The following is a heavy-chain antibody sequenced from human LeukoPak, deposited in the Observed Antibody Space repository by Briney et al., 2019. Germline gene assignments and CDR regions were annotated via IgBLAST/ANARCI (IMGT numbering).Heavy chain of an antibody. CDR1: GFTFSSYG. CDR2: IWYDGSNK. J-gene: IGHJ4*02. V-gene: IGHV3-33*01. Sequence: GGSLRLSCAASGFTFSSYGMHWVRQAPGKGLEWVAVIWYDGSNKYYADSVKGRFTISRDNSKNTLYLQMNSLRAEDTAVYYCARDGGRDGYNSFDYWGQGTLVTVSS. D-gene: IGHD5-24*01. CDR3: ARDGGRDGYNSFDY.